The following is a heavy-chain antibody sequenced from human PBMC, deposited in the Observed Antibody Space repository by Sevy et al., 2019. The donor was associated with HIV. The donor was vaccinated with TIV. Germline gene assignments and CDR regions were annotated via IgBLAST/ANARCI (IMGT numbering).Heavy chain of an antibody. J-gene: IGHJ6*02. Sequence: GGSLRLSCAASTFSVTDNYMSWVRQAPGKGLEWVSTIYSGGSTFYADSVKGSLTISRDNSKNTLYLQMNSLGAEDTAVYYCARDRYYDASGYYYYYYGLDVWGQGTTVTVSS. CDR3: ARDRYYDASGYYYYYYGLDV. V-gene: IGHV3-66*01. CDR2: IYSGGST. D-gene: IGHD3-22*01. CDR1: TFSVTDNY.